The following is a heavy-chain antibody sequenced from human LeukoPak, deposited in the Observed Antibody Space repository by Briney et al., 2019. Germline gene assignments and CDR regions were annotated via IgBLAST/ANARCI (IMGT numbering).Heavy chain of an antibody. V-gene: IGHV1-69*06. CDR3: ARAVAAAEFDY. CDR1: GGTFSRYA. D-gene: IGHD6-13*01. Sequence: GASVKVSCKASGGTFSRYAISWVRQAPGQGLEWMGGIIPIFGTANYAQKFQGRVTITADKSTSTAYMELSSLRSEDTAVYYCARAVAAAEFDYWGQGTLVTVSS. J-gene: IGHJ4*02. CDR2: IIPIFGTA.